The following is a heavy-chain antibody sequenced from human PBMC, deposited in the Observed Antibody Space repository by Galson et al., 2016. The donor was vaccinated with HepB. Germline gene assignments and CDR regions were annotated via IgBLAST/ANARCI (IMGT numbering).Heavy chain of an antibody. CDR1: GFSLSTSGMC. J-gene: IGHJ3*02. D-gene: IGHD3-22*01. CDR2: IDWDDDK. CDR3: ARNMRSSGGYCLHAFDM. V-gene: IGHV2-70*01. Sequence: PALVKPTQTLTLTCTFSGFSLSTSGMCVSWIRQPPGKALEWLVLIDWDDDKYYTTSLKTRLTISKDTSKNQVVLTMTNMDPADTATYYCARNMRSSGGYCLHAFDMWGQGTTVTVSS.